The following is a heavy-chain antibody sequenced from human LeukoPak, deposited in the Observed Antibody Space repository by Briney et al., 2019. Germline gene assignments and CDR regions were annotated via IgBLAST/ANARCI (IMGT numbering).Heavy chain of an antibody. V-gene: IGHV3-48*02. J-gene: IGHJ4*02. CDR1: GFTFSSYS. CDR2: ISSSSSTI. Sequence: GGSLRLSCVASGFTFSSYSMSWVRQAPGKGLEWVSYISSSSSTIYYADSVKGRFSVSRDNAKNSLYLQLNSLRDEDTAVYYYPRDVPYRGSYFADFDYWGQGTLVTGS. D-gene: IGHD1-26*01. CDR3: PRDVPYRGSYFADFDY.